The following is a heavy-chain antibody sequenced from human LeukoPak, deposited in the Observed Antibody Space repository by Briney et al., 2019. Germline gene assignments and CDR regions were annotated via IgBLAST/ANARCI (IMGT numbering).Heavy chain of an antibody. CDR1: GGSISSGDYY. CDR2: IYYSGST. J-gene: IGHJ4*02. CDR3: AGTSDYGDSWDFDY. D-gene: IGHD4-17*01. Sequence: PSETLSLTCTVSGGSISSGDYYWSWIRQPPGKGLEWIGYIYYSGSTYYNPSLKSRVTISVDTSKNQFSLKLSSVTAADTAVYYCAGTSDYGDSWDFDYWGQGTLVTVSS. V-gene: IGHV4-30-4*01.